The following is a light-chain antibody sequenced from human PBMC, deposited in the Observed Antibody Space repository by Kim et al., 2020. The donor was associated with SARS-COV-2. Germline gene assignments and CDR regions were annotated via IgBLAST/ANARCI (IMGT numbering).Light chain of an antibody. J-gene: IGLJ2*01. Sequence: ELTQPPSVSVSPGQTATITCSGDDLGEKYVYWYQQRPGQSPVMVIHENSKRPSGISGRYSGSTSGNTASLIISDSQPTDEAAYYCQTWDSTSVVIGGG. CDR3: QTWDSTSVV. V-gene: IGLV3-1*01. CDR2: ENS. CDR1: DLGEKY.